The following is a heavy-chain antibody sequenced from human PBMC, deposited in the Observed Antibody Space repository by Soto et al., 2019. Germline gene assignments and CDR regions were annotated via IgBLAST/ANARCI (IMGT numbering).Heavy chain of an antibody. Sequence: SVKVSCKASGGTFSSYAISWVRQAPGQGLEWMGGIIPIFGTANYAQKFQGRVTITADESTSTAYMELSSLRSEDTAVYYCAREKVAAADPYYYYYGMDVWGQGTTVTVSS. J-gene: IGHJ6*02. CDR3: AREKVAAADPYYYYYGMDV. V-gene: IGHV1-69*13. D-gene: IGHD6-13*01. CDR2: IIPIFGTA. CDR1: GGTFSSYA.